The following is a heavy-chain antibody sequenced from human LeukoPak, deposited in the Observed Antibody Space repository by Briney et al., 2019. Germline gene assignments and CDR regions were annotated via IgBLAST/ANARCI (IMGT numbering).Heavy chain of an antibody. D-gene: IGHD3-16*01. J-gene: IGHJ4*02. CDR2: FYYSGST. CDR3: ARDGGRWGSRYFDF. V-gene: IGHV4-59*01. Sequence: SETLSLTCTVPGGSLSSYYWNWIPHTPGKGLEWSGYFYYSGSTKYNPSLKSRVTMSVDTSKNQFSLKVTSVTAADTAVYYCARDGGRWGSRYFDFWGQGALVTVSS. CDR1: GGSLSSYY.